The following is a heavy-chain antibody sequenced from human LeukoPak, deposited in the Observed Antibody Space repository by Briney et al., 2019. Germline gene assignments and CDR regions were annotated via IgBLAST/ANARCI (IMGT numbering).Heavy chain of an antibody. CDR3: AKGDYGGDFRYFDF. D-gene: IGHD4-23*01. J-gene: IGHJ4*02. Sequence: AGGSLRLSCAASGFTFSSYSMNWDRQAPGRGLEWVSAISGNGDSTYYADSVKGRFTISRDNSKNTLFLQMSSLRAEDTAVYYCAKGDYGGDFRYFDFWGQGTLVTVSS. CDR1: GFTFSSYS. CDR2: ISGNGDST. V-gene: IGHV3-23*01.